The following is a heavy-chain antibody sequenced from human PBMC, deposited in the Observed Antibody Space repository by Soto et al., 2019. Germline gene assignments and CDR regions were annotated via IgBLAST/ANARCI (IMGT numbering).Heavy chain of an antibody. CDR2: IKQDGSEI. V-gene: IGHV3-7*01. CDR1: VFTVSRYW. Sequence: GGSLRLSCAASVFTVSRYWMTWVRQARGKGLEWVANIKQDGSEIYYVDSVKGRFTISRDNAENSLYLQLNSLRAEDTAVYYCARDPICSGGSCYDYWGQGTLVTVSS. J-gene: IGHJ4*02. CDR3: ARDPICSGGSCYDY. D-gene: IGHD2-15*01.